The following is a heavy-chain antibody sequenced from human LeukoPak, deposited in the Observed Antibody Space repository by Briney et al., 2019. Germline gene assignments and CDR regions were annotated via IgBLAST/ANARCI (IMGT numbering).Heavy chain of an antibody. J-gene: IGHJ6*02. CDR2: INPSGGST. Sequence: ASVKVSCTASGYTFTSYYMHWVRQAPGQGLEWMGIINPSGGSTSYAQKFQGRVTMTRDTSTSTVYMELSSLRSEDTAVYYCARYIVVVPAAPYGMDVWGQGTTVTVSS. V-gene: IGHV1-46*01. D-gene: IGHD2-2*01. CDR1: GYTFTSYY. CDR3: ARYIVVVPAAPYGMDV.